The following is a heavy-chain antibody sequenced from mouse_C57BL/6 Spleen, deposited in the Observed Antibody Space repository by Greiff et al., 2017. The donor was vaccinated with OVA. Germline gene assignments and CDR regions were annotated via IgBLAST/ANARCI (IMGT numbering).Heavy chain of an antibody. Sequence: DVMLVESGGGLVQPGGSLSLSCAASGFTFTDYYMSWVRQPPGKALEWLGFIRNKANGYTTEYSASVKGRFTISRDNSQSILYLQMHALRAEDSATDYCARSANPAWFAYWGQGTLVTVSA. J-gene: IGHJ3*01. CDR1: GFTFTDYY. CDR2: IRNKANGYTT. CDR3: ARSANPAWFAY. V-gene: IGHV7-3*01.